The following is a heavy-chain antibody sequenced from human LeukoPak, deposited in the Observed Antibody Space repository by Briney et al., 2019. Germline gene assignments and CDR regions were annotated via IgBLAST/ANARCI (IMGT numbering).Heavy chain of an antibody. J-gene: IGHJ6*03. CDR3: AKHYGSGSYGSYYYYNMDV. Sequence: GGSLRLSCAVSGFTFSSYAMSWVRQAPGKGLEWVSVISGSGGSTYYADSVKGRFTISRDNSMNTLYVQMDSLRAEDTAVYYCAKHYGSGSYGSYYYYNMDVWGKGTTVTVSS. CDR2: ISGSGGST. D-gene: IGHD3-10*01. CDR1: GFTFSSYA. V-gene: IGHV3-23*01.